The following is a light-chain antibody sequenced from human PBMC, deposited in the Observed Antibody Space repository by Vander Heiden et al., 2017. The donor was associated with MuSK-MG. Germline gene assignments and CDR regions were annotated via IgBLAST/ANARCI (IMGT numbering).Light chain of an antibody. Sequence: QSALTQPPSASGSPGQSVTISCTGTSSDVGGYNYVSWYQQHPGKAPNLMIYDVNKRPSGVPDRFSGSKSGNTASLTVSGLQAEDEADYYCSSYAGTNNLVFGGGTKLTAL. CDR3: SSYAGTNNLV. CDR2: DVN. V-gene: IGLV2-8*01. CDR1: SSDVGGYNY. J-gene: IGLJ2*01.